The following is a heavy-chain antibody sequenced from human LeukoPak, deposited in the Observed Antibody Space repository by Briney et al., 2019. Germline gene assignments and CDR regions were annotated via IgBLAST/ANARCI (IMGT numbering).Heavy chain of an antibody. CDR1: GYSFTNFW. Sequence: GESLKISCKGSGYSFTNFWIGWVRQMAGKGLEWMGIIYPDDSSIVYSPSFQGQVTISADKSICTAYLQWRSLKASDTAMYYCARLDYGSGNYYTKGFDYWGQGTPVTVSS. D-gene: IGHD3-10*01. V-gene: IGHV5-51*01. CDR3: ARLDYGSGNYYTKGFDY. CDR2: IYPDDSSI. J-gene: IGHJ4*02.